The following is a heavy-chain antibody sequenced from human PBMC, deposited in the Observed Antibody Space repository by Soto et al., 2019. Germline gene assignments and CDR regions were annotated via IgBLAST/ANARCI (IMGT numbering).Heavy chain of an antibody. J-gene: IGHJ4*02. CDR3: ARDHGSSGWYSLDY. CDR1: GYTFTSYT. Sequence: QVQLVQSGAEEKKPGASVKVSCKASGYTFTSYTMHWVRQAPGQRLEWMGWINTGNGNTKYSQKFQGRVTITRDTSASTAYMELSSLRSEDTAVYYCARDHGSSGWYSLDYWGQGTLVTVSS. D-gene: IGHD6-19*01. CDR2: INTGNGNT. V-gene: IGHV1-3*05.